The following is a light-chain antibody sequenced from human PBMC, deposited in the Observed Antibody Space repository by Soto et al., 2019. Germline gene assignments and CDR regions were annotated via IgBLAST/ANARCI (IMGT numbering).Light chain of an antibody. J-gene: IGKJ2*01. CDR2: GAS. Sequence: EIILTQSPGTLSLSPGETATLSCRTSQSVSSDFLAWYQQKPGQAPRLLIYGASTRATGIPERFSGSASGTDFSLTISRLEAEDFAVYFCQQFSSPPSMYTFGQGTKLEIK. V-gene: IGKV3-20*01. CDR1: QSVSSDF. CDR3: QQFSSPPSMYT.